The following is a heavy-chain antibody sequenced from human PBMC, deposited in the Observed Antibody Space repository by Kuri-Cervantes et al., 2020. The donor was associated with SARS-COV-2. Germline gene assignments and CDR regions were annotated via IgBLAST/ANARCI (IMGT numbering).Heavy chain of an antibody. V-gene: IGHV3-23*01. CDR3: AEVTSPGTDLRY. CDR1: GFTVSSNY. CDR2: ISVNSGRT. J-gene: IGHJ4*02. Sequence: GGSLRLSCAASGFTVSSNYMSWVRQAPGKGLEWLSGISVNSGRTYYPDSVKGRFTISRDNSKNTLYLQMNSLRAEDTAVYYCAEVTSPGTDLRYWGQGTLVTVSS. D-gene: IGHD3-9*01.